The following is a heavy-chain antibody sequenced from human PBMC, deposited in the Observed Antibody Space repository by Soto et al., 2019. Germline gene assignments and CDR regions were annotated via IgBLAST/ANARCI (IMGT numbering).Heavy chain of an antibody. J-gene: IGHJ5*02. Sequence: RGSLRLSCAASGFTFSSYAMSWVRQAPGKGLEWVSAISGSGGSTYYADSVKGRFTISRDNSKNTLYLQMNSLRAEDTAVYYCAKDLGSIAAAVSGFDPWGQGTLVTVSS. D-gene: IGHD6-13*01. CDR1: GFTFSSYA. CDR2: ISGSGGST. V-gene: IGHV3-23*01. CDR3: AKDLGSIAAAVSGFDP.